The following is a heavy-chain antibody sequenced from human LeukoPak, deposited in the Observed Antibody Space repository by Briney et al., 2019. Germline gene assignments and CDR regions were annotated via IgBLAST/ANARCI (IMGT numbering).Heavy chain of an antibody. J-gene: IGHJ3*01. CDR1: AFTFSTYG. D-gene: IGHD6-13*01. V-gene: IGHV3-30*03. CDR3: ARADSSSWPGEAFDA. CDR2: ISYDGVHN. Sequence: RSLRLSCAASAFTFSTYGMHWVRQAPGKGLEWVALISYDGVHNYYADSVKGRFTISRDDSKNTLYLQMNSLRAEDTAVYYCARADSSSWPGEAFDAWGQGTMVTVSS.